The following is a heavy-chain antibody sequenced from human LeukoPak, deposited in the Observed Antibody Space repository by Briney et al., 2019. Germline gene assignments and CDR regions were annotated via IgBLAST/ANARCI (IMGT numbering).Heavy chain of an antibody. J-gene: IGHJ3*02. CDR1: GFTFSSYT. D-gene: IGHD3-22*01. CDR2: ISSSSGYI. Sequence: GGSLRLSCAGSGFTFSSYTMNWVRQAPGKGLELVSSISSSSGYIYYADSVKGRFHVSRDNDNNSMYLQMNSMRAEDTAVYYCARATGHQLYDSSGYAAFDIWGQGTMVTVSS. CDR3: ARATGHQLYDSSGYAAFDI. V-gene: IGHV3-21*01.